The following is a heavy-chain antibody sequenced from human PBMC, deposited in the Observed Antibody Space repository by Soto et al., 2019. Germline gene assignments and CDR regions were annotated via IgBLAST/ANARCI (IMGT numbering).Heavy chain of an antibody. CDR1: GFSLSNANMG. CDR2: IFSNDEK. CDR3: ARIHVTDYGSFDS. D-gene: IGHD4-17*01. J-gene: IGHJ4*02. Sequence: QVTLKESGPVLVKPTETLTLTCTVSGFSLSNANMGVSWIRQPPGKSLEWLAHIFSNDEKFYSTSLKSRLTISKDTSKSQVVLTMTNMDPVDTATSFCARIHVTDYGSFDSWGQGTLVTVSS. V-gene: IGHV2-26*01.